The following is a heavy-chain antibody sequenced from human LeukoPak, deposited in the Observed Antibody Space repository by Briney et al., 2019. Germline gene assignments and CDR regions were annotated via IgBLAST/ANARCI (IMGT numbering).Heavy chain of an antibody. CDR2: ISSSGRTI. D-gene: IGHD5-18*01. J-gene: IGHJ4*02. V-gene: IGHV3-48*01. Sequence: GGTLRLSCAASGFTFSHYNMNWVRQAPGKGLEWVSYISSSGRTIHYADSVKGRFTISRDNSKNTLFLQINSLRAEDTAVYYCANGLPTTHWGQGTLVTVSS. CDR1: GFTFSHYN. CDR3: ANGLPTTH.